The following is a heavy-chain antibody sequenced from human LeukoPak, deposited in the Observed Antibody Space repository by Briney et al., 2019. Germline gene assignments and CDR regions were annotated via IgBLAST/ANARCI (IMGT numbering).Heavy chain of an antibody. CDR2: INPNSGGT. V-gene: IGHV1-2*02. CDR1: GYTFTGYY. J-gene: IGHJ5*02. CDR3: ARARERYYDILTGYYTSRYNWFDP. D-gene: IGHD3-9*01. Sequence: ASVKVSCKASGYTFTGYYMHWVRQAPGQGLEWMGWINPNSGGTNYAQKFQGRVTMTRDTSISTAYMELSRLRSDDTAVYYCARARERYYDILTGYYTSRYNWFDPWGQGTLVTVSS.